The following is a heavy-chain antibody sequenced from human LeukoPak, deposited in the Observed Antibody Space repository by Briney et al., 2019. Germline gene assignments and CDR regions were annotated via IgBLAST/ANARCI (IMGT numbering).Heavy chain of an antibody. CDR1: GFTFDDYT. D-gene: IGHD2-2*01. CDR2: ISWDGGNT. CDR3: AKGRRYCSSTSCLWYYGMDV. J-gene: IGHJ6*02. Sequence: GGSLRLSCAASGFTFDDYTMHWVRQAPGKGLEWVSLISWDGGNTCYADSVKGRFTISRDNSKNSLYPQMNRLRTEDTALYYCAKGRRYCSSTSCLWYYGMDVWGQGTTVTVSS. V-gene: IGHV3-43*01.